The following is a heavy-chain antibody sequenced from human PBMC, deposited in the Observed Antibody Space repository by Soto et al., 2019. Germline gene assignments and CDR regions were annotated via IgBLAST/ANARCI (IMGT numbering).Heavy chain of an antibody. J-gene: IGHJ4*02. CDR1: GGSVSSESHY. CDR3: ARVKATLYRHYYFDY. Sequence: TSETLSLTCTVSGGSVSSESHYWSWIRQTPGKGLEWIGYIYYTGSTNYNPSLKGRVTMSVDTSRDQVSLRLRSVTRADTAVYFCARVKATLYRHYYFDYWGQGTPVTVSS. D-gene: IGHD5-12*01. CDR2: IYYTGST. V-gene: IGHV4-61*01.